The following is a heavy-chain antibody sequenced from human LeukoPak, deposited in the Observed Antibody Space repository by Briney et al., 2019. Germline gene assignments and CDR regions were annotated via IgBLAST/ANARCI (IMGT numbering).Heavy chain of an antibody. J-gene: IGHJ5*01. CDR2: INPNSESA. CDR3: SKHRHDFWRGYFNNWLDS. V-gene: IGHV1-2*02. D-gene: IGHD3-3*01. CDR1: GYSFTGYY. Sequence: ASVKVSCKTSGYSFTGYYIHWVRQAPGQGLEWMGWINPNSESANYAQKFHGRVTLTSDTSTRTAYMEISSLRHDDAAFYYCSKHRHDFWRGYFNNWLDSWGQGTLVLVSS.